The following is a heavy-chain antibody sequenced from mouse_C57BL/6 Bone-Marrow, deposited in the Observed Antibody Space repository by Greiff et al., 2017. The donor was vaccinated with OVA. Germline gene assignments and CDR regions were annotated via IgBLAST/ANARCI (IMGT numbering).Heavy chain of an antibody. V-gene: IGHV1-26*01. J-gene: IGHJ3*01. Sequence: VQLQQSGPELVKPGASVKISCKASGYTFTDYYMNWVKQSHGKSLEWIGDINPNNGGTSYNQKFKGKATLTVDKSSSTAYMELRSLTSEDSADYYGARGYNGSSWRFAYWGQGTLVTVSA. D-gene: IGHD1-1*01. CDR3: ARGYNGSSWRFAY. CDR1: GYTFTDYY. CDR2: INPNNGGT.